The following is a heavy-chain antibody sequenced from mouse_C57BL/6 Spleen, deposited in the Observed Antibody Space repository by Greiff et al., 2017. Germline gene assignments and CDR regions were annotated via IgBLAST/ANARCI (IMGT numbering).Heavy chain of an antibody. Sequence: VQLQQPGAELVQPGASVQMSCKASGYTFTSYWITWVKQRPGQGLEWIGDIYPGSGSTNYNEKFKSKATLTVDTSSSTAYMQLSSLTSEDSAVYYCARYDYDGSYAMDYWGQGTSVTVSS. CDR2: IYPGSGST. CDR1: GYTFTSYW. J-gene: IGHJ4*01. CDR3: ARYDYDGSYAMDY. V-gene: IGHV1-55*01. D-gene: IGHD2-4*01.